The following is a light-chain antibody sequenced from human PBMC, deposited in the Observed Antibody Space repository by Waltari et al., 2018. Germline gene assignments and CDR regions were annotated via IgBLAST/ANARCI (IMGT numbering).Light chain of an antibody. CDR2: KNS. CDR3: SSWDDSLDGHV. J-gene: IGLJ1*01. V-gene: IGLV1-44*01. Sequence: QSVLTQPPSASAPPAQRVPISCSGSSPNLGRNTVNWYQYVPGAAPKLLIYKNSDRPSGVPDRFSASKSGTSASLAISGLQSDDESDYYCSSWDDSLDGHVFGTGTRVTVL. CDR1: SPNLGRNT.